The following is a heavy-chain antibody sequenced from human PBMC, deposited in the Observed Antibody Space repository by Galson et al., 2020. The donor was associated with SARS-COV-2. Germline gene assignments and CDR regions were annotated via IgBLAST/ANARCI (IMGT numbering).Heavy chain of an antibody. CDR1: GGSFSGYS. Sequence: ETSETLSLTCAVYGGSFSGYSWYWIRQPPGKGLEWIGEINTGGSTNYNPSLKSRVTISVDTSKNQFSLKLTSVTAADTAVYYCARWQFDYVWGSFRSDPWGQGTLVTVSS. D-gene: IGHD3-16*02. CDR3: ARWQFDYVWGSFRSDP. CDR2: INTGGST. V-gene: IGHV4-34*01. J-gene: IGHJ5*02.